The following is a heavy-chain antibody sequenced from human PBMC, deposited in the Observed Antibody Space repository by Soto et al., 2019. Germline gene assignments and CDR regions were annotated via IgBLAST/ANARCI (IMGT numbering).Heavy chain of an antibody. CDR1: GFIFSSYG. D-gene: IGHD2-15*01. CDR3: AKEVHCGGGSCSWSEGFDY. CDR2: ISYEGSHT. Sequence: QVQLVESGGGVVQPGRSLRLSCAASGFIFSSYGMHWVRQAPGKGLEWVAVISYEGSHTYYADSVKGRFTITRDNSKNTLSLQMNSLIPEDTAVYYCAKEVHCGGGSCSWSEGFDYWGQGTLLTVSS. J-gene: IGHJ4*02. V-gene: IGHV3-30*18.